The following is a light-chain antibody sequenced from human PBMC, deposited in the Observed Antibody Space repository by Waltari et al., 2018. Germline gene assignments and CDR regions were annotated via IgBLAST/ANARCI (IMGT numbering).Light chain of an antibody. CDR2: WAS. Sequence: DIVMTQSPDSLAVSLGERAPINCKSSTSVLYTSNNKNYLAWYQQKPGQPPKLLIYWASTRESGVPDRFSCSGSGTDFTLTISSLQAEDVAVYYCQQYYSIPWTFGQGTKVEIK. V-gene: IGKV4-1*01. J-gene: IGKJ1*01. CDR3: QQYYSIPWT. CDR1: TSVLYTSNNKNY.